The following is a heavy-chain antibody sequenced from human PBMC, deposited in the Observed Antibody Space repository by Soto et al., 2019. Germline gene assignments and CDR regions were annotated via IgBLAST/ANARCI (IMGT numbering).Heavy chain of an antibody. CDR2: INAGNGNT. J-gene: IGHJ3*02. Sequence: QVQLVQSGAEEKKPGASVKVSCKASGYTFTSYAIHWVRQAPGQRLEWMGWINAGNGNTKYSQKFQGRVTITRDTSESTAYMELSSLRTDDTSVYYCARDIAFDIWGQGTMVTVSS. CDR3: ARDIAFDI. CDR1: GYTFTSYA. V-gene: IGHV1-3*05.